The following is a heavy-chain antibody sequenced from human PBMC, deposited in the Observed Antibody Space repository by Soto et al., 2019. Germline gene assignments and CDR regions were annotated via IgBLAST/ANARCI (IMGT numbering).Heavy chain of an antibody. V-gene: IGHV1-18*01. Sequence: ASVKVSCKASGYTFTSYGISWVRQAPGQGLEWMGWISAYNGNTNYAQKHQGRVTMTTDTSTSTAYMELRSLRSDDTAVYYCARGSDYYDSSGYWPDYWGQGTLVTVSS. CDR1: GYTFTSYG. CDR2: ISAYNGNT. J-gene: IGHJ4*02. D-gene: IGHD3-22*01. CDR3: ARGSDYYDSSGYWPDY.